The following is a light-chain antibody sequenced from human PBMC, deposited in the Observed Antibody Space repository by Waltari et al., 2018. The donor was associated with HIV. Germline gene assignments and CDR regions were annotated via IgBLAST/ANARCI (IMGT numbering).Light chain of an antibody. CDR2: DDS. Sequence: SYVLTPPPSVSVAPGQTAGLPRGGNDHGSKTVHRYQPKPGRAPVLVVYDDSERPSGIPERFSGSNAGNTATLTISMVEAEDEADYYCQVLDVTTDHVIFGGGTKLTVL. J-gene: IGLJ2*01. V-gene: IGLV3-21*02. CDR1: DHGSKT. CDR3: QVLDVTTDHVI.